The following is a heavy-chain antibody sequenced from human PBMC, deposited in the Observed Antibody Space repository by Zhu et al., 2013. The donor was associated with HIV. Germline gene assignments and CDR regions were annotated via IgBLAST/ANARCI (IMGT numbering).Heavy chain of an antibody. CDR2: IIPDLGMA. V-gene: IGHV1-69*01. CDR1: GGSFYNYA. CDR3: AGDLGAVGGTIGYGLDV. J-gene: IGHJ6*02. Sequence: QEQLVQSGAEVKKPGSSVKVSCKASGGSFYNYAVNWVRQAPGQGLEWMGGIIPDLGMANYPQRLEGRVTISADVSTGTAYMELSRLTSEDTALYYCAGDLGAVGGTIGYGLDVWGQGTSVIVS. D-gene: IGHD3-16*01.